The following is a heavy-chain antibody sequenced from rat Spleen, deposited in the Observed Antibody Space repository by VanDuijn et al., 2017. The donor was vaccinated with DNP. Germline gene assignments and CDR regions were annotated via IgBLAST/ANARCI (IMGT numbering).Heavy chain of an antibody. Sequence: EVQLVETGGSLVQPGKSLKLTCATSGFTFSNAWMHWVRQSPEKQLEWVAQIKAKSNNYATYYAESVKGRFTISRDDSKSSVYLQMNSLKEEDTAIYYCLYYYDGYYHWGQGVMVTVSS. CDR1: GFTFSNAW. CDR2: IKAKSNNYAT. V-gene: IGHV6-8*01. J-gene: IGHJ2*01. D-gene: IGHD1-12*03. CDR3: LYYYDGYYH.